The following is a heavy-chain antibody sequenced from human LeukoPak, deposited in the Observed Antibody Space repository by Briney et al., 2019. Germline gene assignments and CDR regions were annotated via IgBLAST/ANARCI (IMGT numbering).Heavy chain of an antibody. J-gene: IGHJ4*02. CDR1: GFTVSSNY. Sequence: GGSLRLSCAASGFTVSSNYMSWVRQAPGKGLEWVSVIYSGGSTYYADSVKGRFTISRDNSKNTLYLQMNSLRAEDTAVYYCARDSGDTTSRRGVLGYWGQETLVTVSS. CDR3: ARDSGDTTSRRGVLGY. D-gene: IGHD3-10*01. CDR2: IYSGGST. V-gene: IGHV3-66*01.